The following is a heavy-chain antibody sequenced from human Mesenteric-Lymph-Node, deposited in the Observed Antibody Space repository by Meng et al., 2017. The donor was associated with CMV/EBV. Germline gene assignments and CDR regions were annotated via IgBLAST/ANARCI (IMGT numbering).Heavy chain of an antibody. CDR2: IIPMFGTT. CDR1: GGTFSSYA. CDR3: AREDLRGTGKYSFDT. J-gene: IGHJ5*02. V-gene: IGHV1-69*05. Sequence: SVKVSCKASGGTFSSYAFSWVRQVPGQGLEWMAGIIPMFGTTNYAQRFQGRVTITTDESTSTAYMELSSLRSEDTAVYYCAREDLRGTGKYSFDTWGQGTLVTVSS. D-gene: IGHD2-15*01.